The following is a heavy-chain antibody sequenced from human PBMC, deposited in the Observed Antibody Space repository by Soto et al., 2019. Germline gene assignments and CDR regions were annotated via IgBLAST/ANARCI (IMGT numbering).Heavy chain of an antibody. D-gene: IGHD2-2*01. CDR3: AREGPGYCSSTSCYSMFYYGMDV. V-gene: IGHV1-69*01. J-gene: IGHJ6*02. CDR1: RGTFSSYA. Sequence: QVQLVQSGAEVKKPGSSVKVSCKASRGTFSSYAISWVRQAPGQGLEWMGGIIPIFGTANYAQKFQGRVTITADESTSTAYMELSSLRSEDTAVYYCAREGPGYCSSTSCYSMFYYGMDVWGQGTTVTVSS. CDR2: IIPIFGTA.